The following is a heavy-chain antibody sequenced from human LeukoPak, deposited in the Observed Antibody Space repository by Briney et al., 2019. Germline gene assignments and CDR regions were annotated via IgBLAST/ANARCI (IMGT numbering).Heavy chain of an antibody. CDR2: LYHSGST. V-gene: IGHV4-39*01. Sequence: KSSETLSLTCTVSGGSISSSSYYWGWIRQPPGKGLEWIGSLYHSGSTFYNPSLKSRVTISVDTSKNQFSLKLSSVTAADTAVYYCARGRYCSSTSCYIGPNRAKKFDYWGQGTLVTVSS. D-gene: IGHD2-2*02. J-gene: IGHJ4*02. CDR3: ARGRYCSSTSCYIGPNRAKKFDY. CDR1: GGSISSSSYY.